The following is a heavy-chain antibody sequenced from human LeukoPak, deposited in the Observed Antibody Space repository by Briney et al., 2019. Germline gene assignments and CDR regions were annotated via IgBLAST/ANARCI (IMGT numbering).Heavy chain of an antibody. V-gene: IGHV1-69*13. J-gene: IGHJ6*03. Sequence: GASVKVSCKASGGTFSSYAISWVRQAPGQGLEWMGGIIPIFGTANYAQKFQGRVTITADESTSTAYMELSSLRSEDTAEYYCAGGNTDYYYGSGSYYMDVWGKGTTVTISS. CDR3: AGGNTDYYYGSGSYYMDV. CDR2: IIPIFGTA. CDR1: GGTFSSYA. D-gene: IGHD3-10*01.